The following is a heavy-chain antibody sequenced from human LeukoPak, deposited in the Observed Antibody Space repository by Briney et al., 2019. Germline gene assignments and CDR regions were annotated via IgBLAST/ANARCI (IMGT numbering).Heavy chain of an antibody. D-gene: IGHD3-10*01. CDR3: ARVSRHYYGSGSCAEFDY. V-gene: IGHV4-59*01. CDR1: GGSISSYY. Sequence: SETLSLTCTVSGGSISSYYWSWIRQPPGKGLEWIGYIYYSGSTNYNPSLKSRVTISVDTSKNQFSLKLSSVTAADTAVYYCARVSRHYYGSGSCAEFDYWGQRTLVTVSS. J-gene: IGHJ4*02. CDR2: IYYSGST.